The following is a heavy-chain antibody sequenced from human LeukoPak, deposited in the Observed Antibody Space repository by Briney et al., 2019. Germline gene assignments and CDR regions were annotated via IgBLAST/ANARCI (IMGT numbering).Heavy chain of an antibody. CDR2: IYYSGST. J-gene: IGHJ3*02. CDR1: GGSISGYY. Sequence: PSETLSLTCTVSGGSISGYYWNWIRQPPGKGLEWIGYIYYSGSTNYNPSLKSRVTISVDKSKNQFSLKLSSVTAADTAVYYCARLYYYGSGSYTYAFDIWGQGTMVTVSS. D-gene: IGHD3-10*01. V-gene: IGHV4-59*12. CDR3: ARLYYYGSGSYTYAFDI.